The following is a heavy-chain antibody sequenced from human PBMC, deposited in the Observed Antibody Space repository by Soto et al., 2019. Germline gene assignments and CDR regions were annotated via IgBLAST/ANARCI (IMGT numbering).Heavy chain of an antibody. J-gene: IGHJ4*02. D-gene: IGHD6-19*01. Sequence: SEPLSLTCTVSVGAFSSCSSDWSWILQPPGKGLEWIGYIYYSVSTNYNPSLKSRVTISVDTSKNQFSLKLSSVTAADTAVYYCARDSYDSSGWYGFDYWGQGTLVTVSS. CDR2: IYYSVST. CDR1: VGAFSSCSSD. V-gene: IGHV4-61*01. CDR3: ARDSYDSSGWYGFDY.